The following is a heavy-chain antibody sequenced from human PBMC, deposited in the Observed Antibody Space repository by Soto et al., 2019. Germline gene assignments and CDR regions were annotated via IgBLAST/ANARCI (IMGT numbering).Heavy chain of an antibody. J-gene: IGHJ5*02. CDR2: IYYSGST. Sequence: SETLSLTCTVSGGSISSYYWSWIRQPPGKGLEWIGYIYYSGSTNYNPSLKSRVTISVDTSKNQFSLKLSSVTAADTAVYYCARASYYYDRSGAYNWFDPWGQGTLVTVSS. V-gene: IGHV4-59*01. D-gene: IGHD3-22*01. CDR3: ARASYYYDRSGAYNWFDP. CDR1: GGSISSYY.